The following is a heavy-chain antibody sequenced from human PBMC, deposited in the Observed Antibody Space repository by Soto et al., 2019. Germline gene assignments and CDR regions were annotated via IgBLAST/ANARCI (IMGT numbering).Heavy chain of an antibody. V-gene: IGHV1-18*01. CDR3: ARDEFGDPGVY. D-gene: IGHD4-17*01. Sequence: QVQLVQSGAEVKKPGASVKVSCKASGYTFTSYGISWVRQAPGQGREWMGWISAYNGNTNYAQKLQGRVTMTTDTATRTAYMELRILRSDDTAVYYCARDEFGDPGVYWGQGTLVTGSS. CDR1: GYTFTSYG. J-gene: IGHJ4*02. CDR2: ISAYNGNT.